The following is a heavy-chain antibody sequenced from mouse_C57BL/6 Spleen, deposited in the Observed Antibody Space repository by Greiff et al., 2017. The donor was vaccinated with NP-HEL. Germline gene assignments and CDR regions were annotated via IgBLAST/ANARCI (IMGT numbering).Heavy chain of an antibody. Sequence: EVQRVESGGGLVQPGGSLKLSCAASGFTFSDYYMYWVRQTPEKRLEWVAYISNGGGSTYYPDTVKGRFTISRDNAKNTLYLQMSRLKSEDTAMYYCASLAQATFAYWGQGTLVTVSA. CDR2: ISNGGGST. V-gene: IGHV5-12*01. J-gene: IGHJ3*01. D-gene: IGHD3-2*02. CDR1: GFTFSDYY. CDR3: ASLAQATFAY.